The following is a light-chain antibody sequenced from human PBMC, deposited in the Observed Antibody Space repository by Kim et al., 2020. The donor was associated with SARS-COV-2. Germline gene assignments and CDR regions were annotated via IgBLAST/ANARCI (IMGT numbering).Light chain of an antibody. J-gene: IGLJ2*01. CDR1: SSNIGSNY. CDR3: AAWDDSLSAVV. CDR2: RNN. V-gene: IGLV1-47*01. Sequence: GQRVTIACSGSSSNIGSNYVYWYRQLPGTAPKRLIYRNNQRASGVPDRFSGSKSGTSASLAITGLRSEDEADCYCAAWDDSLSAVVFGGGTKLTVL.